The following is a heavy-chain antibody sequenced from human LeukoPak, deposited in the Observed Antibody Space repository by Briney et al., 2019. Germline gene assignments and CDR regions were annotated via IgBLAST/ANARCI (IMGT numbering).Heavy chain of an antibody. V-gene: IGHV4-39*01. CDR3: ARHEKGGAAAGYWYFDL. D-gene: IGHD6-13*01. J-gene: IGHJ2*01. Sequence: SETLSLTCTVSDGSLSSFSYYWAWIRQPPGKGLQWIGSVYYSGSTYYNPSLESRVTISVDTSKNQFSLQLRSVTAADTAVYYCARHEKGGAAAGYWYFDLWGRGTLITVSS. CDR1: DGSLSSFSYY. CDR2: VYYSGST.